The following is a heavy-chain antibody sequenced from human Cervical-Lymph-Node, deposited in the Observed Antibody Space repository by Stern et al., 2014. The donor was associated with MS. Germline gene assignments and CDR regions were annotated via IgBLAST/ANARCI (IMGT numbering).Heavy chain of an antibody. CDR1: GASIRTVGYY. V-gene: IGHV4-31*03. CDR2: ISYIGST. D-gene: IGHD3-16*01. J-gene: IGHJ4*02. CDR3: ARSDRLWGSFDY. Sequence: QLQLQESGPGLVKPSQTLSLTCTVSGASIRTVGYYWSWIRQHPGKGLEWIAYISYIGSTYYNPSLKSRVSISADTSKNQFSLNLTSVTAADTALYYCARSDRLWGSFDYWGQGTLVAVSS.